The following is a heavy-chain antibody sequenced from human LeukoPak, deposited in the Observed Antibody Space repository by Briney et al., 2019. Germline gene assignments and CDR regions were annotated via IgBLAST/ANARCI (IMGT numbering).Heavy chain of an antibody. CDR3: ARVSAVAGVSNWFDP. V-gene: IGHV4-61*02. CDR1: GGSISSGSYY. J-gene: IGHJ5*02. D-gene: IGHD6-19*01. CDR2: IYTSGST. Sequence: PSETLSLTCTVYGGSISSGSYYWSWIRQPAGKGLEWIGRIYTSGSTNYNPSLKSRVTISVDTSKNQFSLKLSSVTAADTAVYYCARVSAVAGVSNWFDPWGQGTLVTVSS.